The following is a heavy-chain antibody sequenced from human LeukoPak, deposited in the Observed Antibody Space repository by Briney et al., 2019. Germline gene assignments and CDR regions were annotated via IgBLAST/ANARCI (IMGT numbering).Heavy chain of an antibody. D-gene: IGHD5-24*01. CDR2: LYSGGTT. CDR1: GFTLSSKY. CDR3: AREDSGRDGFDY. Sequence: GGSLTLSRAPSGFTLSSKYMSWLRQAPGKGLEWVSVLYSGGTTYYPDSVKGRFTISRENSKNTLYLQMNSLRAEDTAVYYCAREDSGRDGFDYWGQGTLVTVSS. J-gene: IGHJ4*02. V-gene: IGHV3-66*01.